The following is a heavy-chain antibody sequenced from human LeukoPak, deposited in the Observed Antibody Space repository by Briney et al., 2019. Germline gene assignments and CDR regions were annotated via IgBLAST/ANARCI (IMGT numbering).Heavy chain of an antibody. Sequence: GRSLRLSCAASGFTFSIHGMHWVRQAPGKGLEWVAVVWYDGIKKHYADSVKGRFTISRDNSKNTLYLQMNSLRAEDTAVYYCARDISFYADDHWGQGTLVTVSS. J-gene: IGHJ4*02. CDR1: GFTFSIHG. CDR2: VWYDGIKK. D-gene: IGHD2-2*01. V-gene: IGHV3-33*08. CDR3: ARDISFYADDH.